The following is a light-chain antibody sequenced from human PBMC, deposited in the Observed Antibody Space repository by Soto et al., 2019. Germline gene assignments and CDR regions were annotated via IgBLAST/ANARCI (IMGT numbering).Light chain of an antibody. CDR3: AAWDDSLNGPA. Sequence: QSVLTQPPSASGTPGQRVTVSCSGTYSNIGINDVHWYRQLSGTAPQILIYDTSQRATGVPDRFSGSRSGTSASLVISGLKTEDEADYHCAAWDDSLNGPAFGGGTKLTVL. CDR2: DTS. CDR1: YSNIGIND. V-gene: IGLV1-44*01. J-gene: IGLJ2*01.